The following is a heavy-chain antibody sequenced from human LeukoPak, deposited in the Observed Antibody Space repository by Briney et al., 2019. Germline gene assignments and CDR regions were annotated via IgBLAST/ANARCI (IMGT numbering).Heavy chain of an antibody. V-gene: IGHV4-30-4*01. D-gene: IGHD4-23*01. Sequence: SETLSLTCTVSGGSISSGDYYWSWIRQPPGKGLEWIGYIYYSGSTYYNPSLKSRLTISVDTSKNQFSLKLSAVTAADTAVYYCARGSTVADYWGQGALVTVSS. CDR3: ARGSTVADY. CDR1: GGSISSGDYY. CDR2: IYYSGST. J-gene: IGHJ4*02.